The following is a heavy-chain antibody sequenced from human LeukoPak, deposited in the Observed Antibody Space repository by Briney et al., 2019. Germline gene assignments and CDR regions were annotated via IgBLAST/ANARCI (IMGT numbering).Heavy chain of an antibody. V-gene: IGHV1-2*02. CDR1: GYPFTKYY. D-gene: IGHD1-7*01. Sequence: ASVKLSCKASGYPFTKYYISWVRQAPGHGLQWMGWLNPNTGGTRYARSFEGRVTMTRDTSIDTAYMDLSGLTSDDTATYYCAKSLAGTTVFWWFDPWGQGTVVTVSS. CDR3: AKSLAGTTVFWWFDP. J-gene: IGHJ5*02. CDR2: LNPNTGGT.